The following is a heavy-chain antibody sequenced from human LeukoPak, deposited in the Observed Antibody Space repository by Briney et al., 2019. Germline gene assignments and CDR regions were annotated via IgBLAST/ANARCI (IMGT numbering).Heavy chain of an antibody. CDR3: ARVATYYDFWSGYRDRYYYMDV. V-gene: IGHV4-34*01. J-gene: IGHJ6*03. CDR2: INHSGST. D-gene: IGHD3-3*01. CDR1: GGSFSGYY. Sequence: SETLSLTSAVYGGSFSGYYWSWIRQPPGKGLEWIGEINHSGSTNYNPYLKSRVTISVDTSKNQFSLKLSSVTAAGTAVYYCARVATYYDFWSGYRDRYYYMDVWGKGTTVTVSS.